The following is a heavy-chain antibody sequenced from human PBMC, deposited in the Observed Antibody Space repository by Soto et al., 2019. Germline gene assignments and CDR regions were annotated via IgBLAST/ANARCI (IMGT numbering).Heavy chain of an antibody. D-gene: IGHD3-10*01. Sequence: PSETLSLTCTVSGGSISSYYWSWIRQPPGKGLEWIGYVYYSGTTNYNPSLKSRVTISVDLSRNQFSLRLSSVTTADTALYFCAGSKHRGESFAYWGQGALVTVSS. CDR2: VYYSGTT. CDR1: GGSISSYY. CDR3: AGSKHRGESFAY. V-gene: IGHV4-59*01. J-gene: IGHJ4*02.